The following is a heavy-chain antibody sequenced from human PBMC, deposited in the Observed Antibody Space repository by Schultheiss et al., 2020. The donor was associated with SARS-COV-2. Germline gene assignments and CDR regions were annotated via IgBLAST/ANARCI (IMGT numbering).Heavy chain of an antibody. V-gene: IGHV3-33*01. D-gene: IGHD3-22*01. J-gene: IGHJ3*02. Sequence: GGSLRLSCAASGFTFSSYSMNWVRQAPGKGLEWVAIIWYDGSDKYYADSVKGRFSISRDNSKNTLYIQMNSLRAEDTAIYYCARESSAYANAFDMWGQGTMVTVSS. CDR2: IWYDGSDK. CDR1: GFTFSSYS. CDR3: ARESSAYANAFDM.